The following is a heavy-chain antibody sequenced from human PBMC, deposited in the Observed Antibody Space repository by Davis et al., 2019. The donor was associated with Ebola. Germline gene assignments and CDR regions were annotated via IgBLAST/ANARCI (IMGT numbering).Heavy chain of an antibody. Sequence: GESLKISCAASGFTFSSYDMHWVRQATGKGLEWVSAIGTAGDTYYPGSVKGRFTISRENAKNSLYLQMNSLRAEDTAVYYCARGGYYYDSSGHHGYWGQGTLVTVSS. V-gene: IGHV3-13*01. J-gene: IGHJ4*02. CDR1: GFTFSSYD. D-gene: IGHD3-22*01. CDR2: IGTAGDT. CDR3: ARGGYYYDSSGHHGY.